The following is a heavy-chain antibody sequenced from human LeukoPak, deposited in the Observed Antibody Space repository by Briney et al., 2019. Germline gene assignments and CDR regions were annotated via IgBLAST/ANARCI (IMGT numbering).Heavy chain of an antibody. D-gene: IGHD3-10*01. CDR2: ISGSGGST. CDR1: GFTFSSYA. Sequence: PGGSLRLSCAASGFTFSSYAMSWVRQAPGKGLEWVSAISGSGGSTYYADSVKGRFTISRDNSKNTLYLQMNSLRAEDTAVYYCAKDGRQRKTYFYGSGSADAFDIWGQGTMVTVSP. V-gene: IGHV3-23*01. CDR3: AKDGRQRKTYFYGSGSADAFDI. J-gene: IGHJ3*02.